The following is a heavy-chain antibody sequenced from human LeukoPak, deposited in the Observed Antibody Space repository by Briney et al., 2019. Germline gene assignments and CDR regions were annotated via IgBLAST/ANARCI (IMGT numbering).Heavy chain of an antibody. Sequence: SETLSLTCAVYGGSFSGYYWSWIRQPPGKGLEWIGEINHSGSTNYNPSLKSRVTISVDRSKNQFSLKLSSVTAADTAVYYCARGASSGYVFYFDYWGQGTLVTVSS. D-gene: IGHD5-12*01. CDR2: INHSGST. CDR3: ARGASSGYVFYFDY. V-gene: IGHV4-34*01. J-gene: IGHJ4*02. CDR1: GGSFSGYY.